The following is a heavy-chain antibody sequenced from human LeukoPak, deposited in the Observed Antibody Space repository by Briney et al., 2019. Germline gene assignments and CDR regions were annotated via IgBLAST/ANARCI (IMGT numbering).Heavy chain of an antibody. J-gene: IGHJ4*02. Sequence: ASVKISCKASGYTFTSYDINWVRQATGQGLEWMGWMNTNSGNTGYAQKFQGRVTMTRNTSISTAYMELRSLRSEDTAVYNCARQPSSGGDYWGQGTLVTVAS. CDR3: ARQPSSGGDY. CDR1: GYTFTSYD. V-gene: IGHV1-8*01. CDR2: MNTNSGNT.